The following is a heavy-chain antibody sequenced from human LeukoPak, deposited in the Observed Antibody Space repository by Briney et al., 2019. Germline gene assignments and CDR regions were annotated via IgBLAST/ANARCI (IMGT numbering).Heavy chain of an antibody. Sequence: SETLSLTCAVYGGSFSGYYWSWIRQPPGKGLEWIGSIYYSGSTYYNPSLKSRVTISVDTSKNQFSLKLSSVTAADTAVYYCARRGYYYYMDVWGKGTTVTVSS. D-gene: IGHD3-10*01. CDR1: GGSFSGYY. CDR2: IYYSGST. J-gene: IGHJ6*03. V-gene: IGHV4-34*01. CDR3: ARRGYYYYMDV.